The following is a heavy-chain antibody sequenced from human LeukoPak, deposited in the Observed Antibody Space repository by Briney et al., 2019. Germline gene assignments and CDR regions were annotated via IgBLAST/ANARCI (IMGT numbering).Heavy chain of an antibody. V-gene: IGHV1-2*02. Sequence: ASVKVSCKASGYTFTGYYMHWVRQAPGQGLEWMGWINPNSGGTNYAQKFQGRVTMTRDTSISTAYMELSRLRSDDTAVYYCARTSGYSSGWYGYYFDYWGQGTLVTVSS. CDR3: ARTSGYSSGWYGYYFDY. D-gene: IGHD6-19*01. J-gene: IGHJ4*02. CDR2: INPNSGGT. CDR1: GYTFTGYY.